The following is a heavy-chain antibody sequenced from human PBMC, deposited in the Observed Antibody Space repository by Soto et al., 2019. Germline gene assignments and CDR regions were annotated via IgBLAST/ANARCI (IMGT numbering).Heavy chain of an antibody. J-gene: IGHJ6*02. D-gene: IGHD3-3*01. CDR1: GYSFTSYW. V-gene: IGHV5-51*01. Sequence: GESLKISCKGSGYSFTSYWIGWVRQMPGKGLEWMGIIYPGDSDTRYSPSFQGQVTISADKSISTAYLQWSSLKASDTAMYYCARQEYDFWSGYVEYGMDVWGQGTTVTV. CDR2: IYPGDSDT. CDR3: ARQEYDFWSGYVEYGMDV.